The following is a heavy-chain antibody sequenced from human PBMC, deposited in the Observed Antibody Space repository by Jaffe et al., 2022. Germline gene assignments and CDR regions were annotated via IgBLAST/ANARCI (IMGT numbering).Heavy chain of an antibody. J-gene: IGHJ4*02. V-gene: IGHV4-4*02. D-gene: IGHD6-19*01. CDR2: IYHSGST. CDR3: ARANAYSSGWYLVYFDY. CDR1: GGSISSSNW. Sequence: QVQLQESGPGLVKPSGTLSLTCAVSGGSISSSNWWSWVRQPPGKGLEWIGEIYHSGSTNYNPSLKSRVTISVDKSKNQFSLKLSSVTAADTAVYYCARANAYSSGWYLVYFDYWGQGTLVTVSS.